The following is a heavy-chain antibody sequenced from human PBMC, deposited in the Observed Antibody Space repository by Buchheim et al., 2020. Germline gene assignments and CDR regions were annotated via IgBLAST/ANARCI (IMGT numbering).Heavy chain of an antibody. CDR3: AKDSGYCSSTSCYTYYFDY. V-gene: IGHV3-43D*03. J-gene: IGHJ4*02. Sequence: EVQLVESGGVVVQPGGSLRLSCAASGFTFDDYAMHWVRQAPGKGLEWVSLISWDGGSTYYADSVKGRFTISRDNSKKSLYLQMNSLRAEDTALYYCAKDSGYCSSTSCYTYYFDYWGQGTL. D-gene: IGHD2-2*02. CDR1: GFTFDDYA. CDR2: ISWDGGST.